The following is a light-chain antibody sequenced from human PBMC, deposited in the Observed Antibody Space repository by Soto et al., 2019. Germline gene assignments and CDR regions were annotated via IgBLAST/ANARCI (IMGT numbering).Light chain of an antibody. CDR2: GSS. V-gene: IGKV3-20*01. Sequence: EILLTQSPDSLSLSPGDRATLSCRASQSFSSTFFAWYQQKPGQAPRLLIYGSSSRATGIPDRFSGSGSGTDFTLTISRLEPEEFAVYYCQQYASSVTFGQGTKVEIK. CDR1: QSFSSTF. CDR3: QQYASSVT. J-gene: IGKJ1*01.